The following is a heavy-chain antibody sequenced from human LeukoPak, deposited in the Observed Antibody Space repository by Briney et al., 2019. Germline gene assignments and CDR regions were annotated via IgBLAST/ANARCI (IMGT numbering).Heavy chain of an antibody. J-gene: IGHJ5*02. CDR2: IYHTGRT. Sequence: SETLSLTCTVSGYSISSGYYWGWIRQPPGKGLEWIGSIYHTGRTYYNPSLKSRVTISVDTSKNQFSLKLSSVTAADTAVYYCARHTSGWSGWFDPWGQGTLVTVSS. V-gene: IGHV4-38-2*02. CDR3: ARHTSGWSGWFDP. D-gene: IGHD6-19*01. CDR1: GYSISSGYY.